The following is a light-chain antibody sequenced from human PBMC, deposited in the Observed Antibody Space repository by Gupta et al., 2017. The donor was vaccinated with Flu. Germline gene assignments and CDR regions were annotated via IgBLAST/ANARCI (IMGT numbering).Light chain of an antibody. CDR2: DAS. CDR1: QSVSNY. J-gene: IGKJ4*01. Sequence: EIVLTQSLVTLSLSPGERSTLSCRACQSVSNYLTWYQQKLGQAPRLLIYDASNRATGIPARFSGSGSGTDFTLTISSLEPEDFAVYYCQQRSNWRLTFGGGTKVEIK. V-gene: IGKV3-11*01. CDR3: QQRSNWRLT.